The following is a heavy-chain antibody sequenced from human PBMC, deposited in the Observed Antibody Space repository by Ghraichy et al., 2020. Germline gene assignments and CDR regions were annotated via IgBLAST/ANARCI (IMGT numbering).Heavy chain of an antibody. CDR3: ARAKGTFWSGYSNWFDP. D-gene: IGHD3-3*01. J-gene: IGHJ5*02. Sequence: GGSLRLSCAASGFTFSSYSMNWVRQAPGKGLEWVSYISSSSSTIYYADSVKGRFTISRDNAKNSLYLQMNSLRDEDTAVYYCARAKGTFWSGYSNWFDPWGQGTLVTVSS. V-gene: IGHV3-48*02. CDR2: ISSSSSTI. CDR1: GFTFSSYS.